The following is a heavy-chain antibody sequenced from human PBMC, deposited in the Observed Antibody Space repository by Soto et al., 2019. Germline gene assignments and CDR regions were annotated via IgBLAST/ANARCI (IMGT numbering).Heavy chain of an antibody. CDR3: ARGRYISKVGYFDY. V-gene: IGHV4-34*01. Sequence: QVQLQQWGAGLLKPSETLSLTCAVYGGSFSGYYWSWIRQPPGKGLEWIGEINHSGSTNYNPSLKSRVTISVDTSKNQFSLKLSSVTAADTAVYYCARGRYISKVGYFDYWGQGTLVTVSS. CDR1: GGSFSGYY. CDR2: INHSGST. J-gene: IGHJ4*02. D-gene: IGHD5-18*01.